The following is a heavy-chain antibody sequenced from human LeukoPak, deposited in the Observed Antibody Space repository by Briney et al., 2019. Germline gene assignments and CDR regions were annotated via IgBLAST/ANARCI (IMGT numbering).Heavy chain of an antibody. V-gene: IGHV3-23*01. D-gene: IGHD4-23*01. CDR3: AKRSDYGGNWNYFDY. J-gene: IGHJ4*02. Sequence: GGSLRLSCAASGFTFSIHGMSWVRQAPGKGLEWVSAISGRDDSTYYADSVKGRFTISRDKSKNTLYLQMNSLRAEDTAVYYCAKRSDYGGNWNYFDYWGQGTLVTVSS. CDR2: ISGRDDST. CDR1: GFTFSIHG.